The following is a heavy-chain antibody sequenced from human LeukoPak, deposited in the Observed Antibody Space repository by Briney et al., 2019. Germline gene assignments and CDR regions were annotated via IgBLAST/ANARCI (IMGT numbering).Heavy chain of an antibody. D-gene: IGHD3-9*01. Sequence: PSETLSLTCTVSGGSISSYYWSWLRQPPGKGLEWLGYIHYSGSTNYNPSLKSRVTISVDTSKNQFSLKLSSVTAADTAVYYCARRPPFDWLSNDAFDIWSQGTMVTVSS. CDR3: ARRPPFDWLSNDAFDI. CDR2: IHYSGST. CDR1: GGSISSYY. J-gene: IGHJ3*02. V-gene: IGHV4-59*01.